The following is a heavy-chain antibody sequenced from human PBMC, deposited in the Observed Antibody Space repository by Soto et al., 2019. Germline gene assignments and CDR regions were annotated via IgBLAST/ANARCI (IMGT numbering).Heavy chain of an antibody. V-gene: IGHV1-69*01. CDR2: IIPFFGTA. CDR1: GDTFSSHA. Sequence: QVQLVQSGAEVKKPGSSVKVSCKASGDTFSSHAFGWVRQAPGQGLEWMGGIIPFFGTANYAQKFQGRVAITADESTTTAYLELSSLRSEDTAVYYCAGGVEEMATTTAVWSFDLWGRGTLVTVSS. CDR3: AGGVEEMATTTAVWSFDL. D-gene: IGHD1-1*01. J-gene: IGHJ2*01.